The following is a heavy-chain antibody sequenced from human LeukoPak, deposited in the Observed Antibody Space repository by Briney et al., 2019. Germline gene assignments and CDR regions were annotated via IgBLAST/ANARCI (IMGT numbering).Heavy chain of an antibody. D-gene: IGHD2-2*01. V-gene: IGHV3-74*01. CDR2: INSDGSST. CDR1: GFTFSSYW. Sequence: GGSLRLSCAASGFTFSSYWMHWVRQVPGKGLVWVSRINSDGSSTSYADSVKGRFTISRDNAKNTLYLQMNSLRAEDTAVYYCAREVIVVVPAAINWFDPWGQGTLVTVSS. CDR3: AREVIVVVPAAINWFDP. J-gene: IGHJ5*02.